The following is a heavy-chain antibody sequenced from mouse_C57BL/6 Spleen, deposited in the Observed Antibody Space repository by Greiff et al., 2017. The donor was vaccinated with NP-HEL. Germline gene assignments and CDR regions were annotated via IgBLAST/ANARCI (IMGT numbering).Heavy chain of an antibody. Sequence: VQLQQSGAELVKPGASVKMSCKASGYTFTSYWITWVKQRPGQGLEWIGDIYPGSGSTNYNEKFKSKATLTVDTSSSTAYMQLSSLTSEDSAVYYCARDTTGVAPYYAMDYWGQGTSVTVSS. CDR2: IYPGSGST. J-gene: IGHJ4*01. V-gene: IGHV1-55*01. CDR1: GYTFTSYW. CDR3: ARDTTGVAPYYAMDY. D-gene: IGHD1-1*01.